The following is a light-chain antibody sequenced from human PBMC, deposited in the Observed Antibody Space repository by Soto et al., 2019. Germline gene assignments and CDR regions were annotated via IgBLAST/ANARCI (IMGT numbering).Light chain of an antibody. CDR1: SSNIGAGFD. CDR2: GNS. Sequence: QSVLTQPPSVSGAPGQRVTISCTGSSSNIGAGFDVHWYHQIAGTAPKLLIYGNSNRPSGVPDRFSGSKSGTSASLAINGLQADDEADYYCSSYTSSTTPVFGGGTKLTVL. J-gene: IGLJ2*01. CDR3: SSYTSSTTPV. V-gene: IGLV1-40*01.